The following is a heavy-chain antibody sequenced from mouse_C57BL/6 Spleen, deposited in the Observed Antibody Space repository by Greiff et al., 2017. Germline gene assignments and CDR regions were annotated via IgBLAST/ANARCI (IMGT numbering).Heavy chain of an antibody. CDR2: IYPGSGST. J-gene: IGHJ2*01. CDR3: AKIYYGYERYFDY. Sequence: QVQLQQPGAELVKPGASVKMSCKASGYTFTSYWITWVKQRPGQGLEWIGDIYPGSGSTNYNEKFKSKATLTGDTSSSTAYMQLSSLTSEDSAVYYCAKIYYGYERYFDYWGQGTTLTVSS. CDR1: GYTFTSYW. V-gene: IGHV1-55*01. D-gene: IGHD2-2*01.